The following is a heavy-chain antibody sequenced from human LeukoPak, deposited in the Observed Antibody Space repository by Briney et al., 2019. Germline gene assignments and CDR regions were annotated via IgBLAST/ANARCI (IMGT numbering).Heavy chain of an antibody. CDR1: GVSITSSY. V-gene: IGHV4-59*08. D-gene: IGHD3-10*01. CDR2: IYYSGST. J-gene: IGHJ1*01. Sequence: PSETLSLTCTVSGVSITSSYWSWIRQPPGKGLEWIGFIYYSGSTKYNPSLKSRVTISVDTSKNQFSLKLTSVTAADTAVYYCARYGSGSYSDDHFQHWGQGTLVTVSS. CDR3: ARYGSGSYSDDHFQH.